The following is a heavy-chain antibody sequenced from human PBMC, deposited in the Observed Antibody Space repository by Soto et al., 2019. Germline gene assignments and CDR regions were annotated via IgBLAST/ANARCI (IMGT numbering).Heavy chain of an antibody. CDR1: GASVGSGSFY. J-gene: IGHJ5*02. Sequence: SETLSLTCTVSGASVGSGSFYWSWILQPPGKGLEWIGYVFFSGSTNYNPSLKSRVTISIDTSKNQFSLKLISVTAADTAVYYCVASLAASGLNWLDPWGRGTLVTVSS. CDR3: VASLAASGLNWLDP. CDR2: VFFSGST. D-gene: IGHD6-13*01. V-gene: IGHV4-61*01.